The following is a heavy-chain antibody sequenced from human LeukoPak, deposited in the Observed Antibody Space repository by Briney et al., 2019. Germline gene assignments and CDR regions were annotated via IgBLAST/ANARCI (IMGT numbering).Heavy chain of an antibody. D-gene: IGHD6-19*01. CDR2: ISSSSSTI. V-gene: IGHV3-48*04. CDR3: ARESGPGGWPFDY. J-gene: IGHJ4*02. Sequence: GGSLRLSCAASGFTFSSYSMNWVRQAPGKGLECVSYISSSSSTIYYADSVKGRFTISRDNAKNSLYLQMNSLRAEDTAVYYCARESGPGGWPFDYWGQGTLVTVSS. CDR1: GFTFSSYS.